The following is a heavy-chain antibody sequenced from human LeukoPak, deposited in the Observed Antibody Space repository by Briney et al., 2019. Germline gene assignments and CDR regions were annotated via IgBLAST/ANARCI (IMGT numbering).Heavy chain of an antibody. CDR2: IYIGGST. V-gene: IGHV3-53*01. D-gene: IGHD2-2*01. J-gene: IGHJ4*02. CDR1: GFTVTSNY. CDR3: AKLGYCSSTSCYYEHYFDY. Sequence: GGSLRLSCAASGFTVTSNYMSWVRQAPGKGLEWVSVIYIGGSTYYADSVKGRFTISRDNSKNTLYLQMNSLRAEDTAVYYCAKLGYCSSTSCYYEHYFDYWGQGTLVTVSS.